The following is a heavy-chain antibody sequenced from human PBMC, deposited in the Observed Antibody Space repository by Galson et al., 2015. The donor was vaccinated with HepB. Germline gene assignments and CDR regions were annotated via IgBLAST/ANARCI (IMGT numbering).Heavy chain of an antibody. J-gene: IGHJ5*02. Sequence: SLRLSCAASGFTFSRFGMNWVRQAPGKGLEWVSYISSSRTTIYYADSVKGRFTISRDNAKNSLYLQMNSLRAEDMAVYYCARLTTMTAINWFDPWGQGTLVTVSS. V-gene: IGHV3-48*04. CDR2: ISSSRTTI. CDR3: ARLTTMTAINWFDP. CDR1: GFTFSRFG. D-gene: IGHD4-17*01.